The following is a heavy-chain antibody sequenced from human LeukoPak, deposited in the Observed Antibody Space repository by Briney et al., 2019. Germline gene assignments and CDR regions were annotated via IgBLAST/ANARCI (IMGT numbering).Heavy chain of an antibody. CDR1: GFIFRSYS. D-gene: IGHD4-17*01. CDR3: ARESDSGDYAY. V-gene: IGHV3-48*01. Sequence: PGGSLRLSCEGSGFIFRSYSMNWVRQAPGEGLEWLSYISSSTSTKYYADSVKGRFTISRDNAKNSVYLQMNSLRVEDTAVYYCARESDSGDYAYWGRGTRVTVSS. J-gene: IGHJ4*02. CDR2: ISSSTSTK.